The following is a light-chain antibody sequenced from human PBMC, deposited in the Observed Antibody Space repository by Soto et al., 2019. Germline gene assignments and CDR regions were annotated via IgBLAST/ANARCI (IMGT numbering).Light chain of an antibody. CDR1: QSISSY. CDR3: QQSYSTPT. Sequence: DIQMTQSPSSLSASVGDRVTITCRASQSISSYLNWYQQKPGTAPKLLIYAASSLQGVVPSRFGGSACGTDFTLTISSLPPEDFATYYCQQSYSTPTFGRGTKVEIK. J-gene: IGKJ4*01. CDR2: AAS. V-gene: IGKV1-39*01.